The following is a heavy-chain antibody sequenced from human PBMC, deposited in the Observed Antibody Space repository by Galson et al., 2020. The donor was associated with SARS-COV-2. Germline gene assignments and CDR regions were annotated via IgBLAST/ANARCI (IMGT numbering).Heavy chain of an antibody. V-gene: IGHV3-48*03. CDR3: ARDERDGGVDY. Sequence: GESLKISCAASGFTFSSYEMNWVRQAPGKGLEWLSYISNSGSTIYYADSVKGRFSISRDNAKNSLYLQMNSLRAEDTAVYYCARDERDGGVDYWGQGTLVTVSS. D-gene: IGHD2-8*01. J-gene: IGHJ4*02. CDR1: GFTFSSYE. CDR2: ISNSGSTI.